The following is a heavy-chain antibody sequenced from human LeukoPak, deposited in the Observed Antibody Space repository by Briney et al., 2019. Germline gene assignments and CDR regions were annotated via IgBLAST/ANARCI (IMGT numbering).Heavy chain of an antibody. CDR3: AKVTLYYGSGTYYSHFQH. V-gene: IGHV3-23*01. Sequence: GGSLRLSCTVSGFTFSNFALSWVRQPPGEGLEWVSAISESGNKTYYADSVRGRFTISRDNSKNTLYLQMNSLRAEDTALYYCAKVTLYYGSGTYYSHFQHWGQGTLVTVSS. CDR1: GFTFSNFA. CDR2: ISESGNKT. J-gene: IGHJ1*01. D-gene: IGHD3-10*01.